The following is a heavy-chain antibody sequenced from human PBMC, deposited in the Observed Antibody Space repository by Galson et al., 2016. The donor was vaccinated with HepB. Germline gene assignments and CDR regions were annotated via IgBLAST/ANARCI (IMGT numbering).Heavy chain of an antibody. CDR3: ARGHVGGQLTGSAFDI. D-gene: IGHD7-27*01. J-gene: IGHJ3*02. CDR1: GFTFSAYW. CDR2: IKQDGSEK. V-gene: IGHV3-7*03. Sequence: SLRLSCAASGFTFSAYWMTWVRQAPGQGLQWVATIKQDGSEKYYVDSMKGRFTISRDNAKNSVFLQMISLRAEDTAVYYCARGHVGGQLTGSAFDIWGQGVMVTVSS.